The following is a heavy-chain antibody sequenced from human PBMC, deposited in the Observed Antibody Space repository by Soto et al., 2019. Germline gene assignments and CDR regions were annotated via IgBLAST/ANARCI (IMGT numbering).Heavy chain of an antibody. Sequence: QVQLVQSGAEVKKPGASVKVSCKASGYTFTSYGISWVRQAPGQGLEWMGWISAYNGNTNYAQKLQGRVTMTTDTSTSTAYMEMRSLRSDATSVYYCARDLNVAYYDSSGHAMYWGQGTLVTVSS. CDR3: ARDLNVAYYDSSGHAMY. CDR1: GYTFTSYG. CDR2: ISAYNGNT. V-gene: IGHV1-18*04. J-gene: IGHJ4*02. D-gene: IGHD3-22*01.